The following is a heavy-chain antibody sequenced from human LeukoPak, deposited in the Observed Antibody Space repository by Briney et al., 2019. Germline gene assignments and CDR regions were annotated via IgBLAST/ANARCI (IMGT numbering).Heavy chain of an antibody. CDR1: GGTFSSYA. V-gene: IGHV1-69*05. CDR3: TKDHEGYFDY. Sequence: ASVKVSCKASGGTFSSYAISWVRQAPGQGLEWMARIIPIFGTSDYAQKFQGRVTITTDESTSTDFMELSGLRSEDTAVYYCTKDHEGYFDYWGQGSLVTVSS. J-gene: IGHJ4*02. CDR2: IIPIFGTS.